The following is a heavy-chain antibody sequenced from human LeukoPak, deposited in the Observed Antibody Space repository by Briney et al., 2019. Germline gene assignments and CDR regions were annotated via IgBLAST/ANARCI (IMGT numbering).Heavy chain of an antibody. D-gene: IGHD5-24*01. J-gene: IGHJ4*02. CDR3: ARDYRIDGYNRGVDH. CDR2: IAPSSGST. CDR1: GYTFTHYY. Sequence: GASVKVSCKSSGYTFTHYYIHWVRQAPGQGLEWLGMIAPSSGSTSYGQQFLGRVTMTRDTSTTTVHMELSGLRSDDTAVYYCARDYRIDGYNRGVDHWGQGTLITVSS. V-gene: IGHV1-46*01.